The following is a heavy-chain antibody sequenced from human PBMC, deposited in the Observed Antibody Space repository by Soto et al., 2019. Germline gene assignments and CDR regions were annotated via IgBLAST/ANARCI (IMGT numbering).Heavy chain of an antibody. J-gene: IGHJ6*03. CDR3: ARGATYMDV. D-gene: IGHD1-26*01. CDR1: GGSISRYY. Sequence: PSETLSLTCTVSGGSISRYYWSWIRQPPGKGLEWIGYIYYSGSTNYNPSLKSRVTISVDTSKNQFSLKLSSVTAADTAVYYCARGATYMDVWGKGTTVTVSS. V-gene: IGHV4-59*01. CDR2: IYYSGST.